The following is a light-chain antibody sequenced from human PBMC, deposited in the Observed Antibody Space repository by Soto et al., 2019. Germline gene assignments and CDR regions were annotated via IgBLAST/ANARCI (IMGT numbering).Light chain of an antibody. CDR3: HQRQSWPRT. V-gene: IGKV3-15*01. CDR2: RTS. J-gene: IGKJ1*01. CDR1: QNINGN. Sequence: EIVMTQSPATLSVSPGERATLSCKASQNINGNLAWYQQKPGQAPRLLMFRTSTRATGFPARFSASGSGTDFTLTISDVQPEDFALYYCHQRQSWPRTFGQGTKVDIK.